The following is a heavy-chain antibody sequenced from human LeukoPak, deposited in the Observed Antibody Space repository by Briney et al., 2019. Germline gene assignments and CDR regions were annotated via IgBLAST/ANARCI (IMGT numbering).Heavy chain of an antibody. CDR3: AKSRMGAKEKSEGRFGIDV. CDR1: GFTFSSYG. Sequence: GGSLRLSCAASGFTFSSYGMHWVRQAPGKGLEWVAVISYDGSNKYYADSVKGRFTISRDNSKNTLYLQMNSLRAEDTAVYYCAKSRMGAKEKSEGRFGIDVWGQGTTVTVSS. D-gene: IGHD1-26*01. V-gene: IGHV3-30*18. CDR2: ISYDGSNK. J-gene: IGHJ6*02.